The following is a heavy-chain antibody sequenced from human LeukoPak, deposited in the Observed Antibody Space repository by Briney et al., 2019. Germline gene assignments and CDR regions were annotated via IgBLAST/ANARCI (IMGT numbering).Heavy chain of an antibody. CDR1: GYTFTSYA. CDR3: ARDRVAVAGLFDY. CDR2: INAGNGNT. V-gene: IGHV1-3*01. D-gene: IGHD6-19*01. J-gene: IGHJ4*02. Sequence: ASVKVSCKASGYTFTSYAMHWVRQAPGQRLEWMGWINAGNGNTKYSQKFQGRVTITADESTSTAYMELSSLRSEDTAVYYCARDRVAVAGLFDYWGQGTLVTVSS.